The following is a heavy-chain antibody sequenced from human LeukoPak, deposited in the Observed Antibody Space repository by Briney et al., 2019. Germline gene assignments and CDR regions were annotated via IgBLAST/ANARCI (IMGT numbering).Heavy chain of an antibody. CDR2: ISSSSSYI. CDR3: AGRLDSIGSLPNFDY. Sequence: GGSLRLSCAASGFTFSSYSMNWVRQAPGKGLEWVSSISSSSSYIYYADSVKGRFTISRDNAKNSLFLQMNSLRAEDTAVYYCAGRLDSIGSLPNFDYWGQGTLVTVSS. V-gene: IGHV3-21*01. D-gene: IGHD3-22*01. CDR1: GFTFSSYS. J-gene: IGHJ4*02.